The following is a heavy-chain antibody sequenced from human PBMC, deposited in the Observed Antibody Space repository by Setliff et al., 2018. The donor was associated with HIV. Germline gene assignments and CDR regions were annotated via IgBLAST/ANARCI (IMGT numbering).Heavy chain of an antibody. V-gene: IGHV4-4*02. Sequence: SETLSLTCAVSGGSISSNKWWSWVRQPPGKGLEWIGEIYHSGSTKYNPSLKSRVTISVDTSKNQFSLKVTSVTAADTAVYYCAGRDGYNRYYFDFWGQGTLVTVSS. J-gene: IGHJ4*02. CDR2: IYHSGST. CDR1: GGSISSNKW. CDR3: AGRDGYNRYYFDF. D-gene: IGHD5-12*01.